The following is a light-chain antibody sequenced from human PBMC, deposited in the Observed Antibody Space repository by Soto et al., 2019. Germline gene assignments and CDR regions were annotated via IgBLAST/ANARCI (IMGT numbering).Light chain of an antibody. CDR2: EGS. CDR3: CSYAGSRV. J-gene: IGLJ3*02. V-gene: IGLV2-23*01. CDR1: SSDVGSYNL. Sequence: QSALTQPASVSGSPGQSITISCTGTSSDVGSYNLVSWYQQHPGKAPKLMMYEGSKRPSGVSNRFSGSKSANTASLTISGLQAEDEADYYCCSYAGSRVFGGGTKLTVL.